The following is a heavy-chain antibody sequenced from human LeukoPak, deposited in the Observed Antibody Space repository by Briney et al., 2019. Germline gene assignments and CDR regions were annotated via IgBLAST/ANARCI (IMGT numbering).Heavy chain of an antibody. CDR2: ISGSGGST. J-gene: IGHJ3*02. CDR1: GFTFSNYA. V-gene: IGHV3-23*01. CDR3: ARGYCSSTSCYLFAAFDI. Sequence: GSLRLSCETSGFTFSNYAMSWVRQAPGKGLEWVSAISGSGGSTYYADSVKGRFTISRDNSKNTLYLQMNSLRAEDTAVYYCARGYCSSTSCYLFAAFDIWGQGTMVTVSS. D-gene: IGHD2-2*01.